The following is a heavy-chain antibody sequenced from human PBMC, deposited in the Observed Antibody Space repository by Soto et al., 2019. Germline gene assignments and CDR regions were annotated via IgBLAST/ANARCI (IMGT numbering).Heavy chain of an antibody. Sequence: SETLSLTCSVSGATLNSGNYYWSWIRQVPGKGLEWIGHIYVTGAVDYNPSLRDRITISQDTSERQFSLNLRLVTAADTAVYFCARPYSGSYWAAFDIWGQRTMVTVSS. J-gene: IGHJ3*02. CDR3: ARPYSGSYWAAFDI. D-gene: IGHD1-26*01. CDR1: GATLNSGNYY. V-gene: IGHV4-31*03. CDR2: IYVTGAV.